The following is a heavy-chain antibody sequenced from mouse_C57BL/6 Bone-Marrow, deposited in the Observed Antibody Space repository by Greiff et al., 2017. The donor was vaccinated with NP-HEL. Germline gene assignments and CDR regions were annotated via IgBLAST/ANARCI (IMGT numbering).Heavy chain of an antibody. CDR2: IDPENGDT. CDR3: TTVTTVVATDDY. V-gene: IGHV14-4*01. J-gene: IGHJ2*01. D-gene: IGHD1-1*01. CDR1: GFNIKDDY. Sequence: VQLQQSGAELVRPGASVKLSCTASGFNIKDDYMHWVKQRPEQGLEWIGWIDPENGDTEYASKFQGKATITADTSSNTAYLQLSSLTSEDTAVYYGTTVTTVVATDDYWGQGTTLTVSS.